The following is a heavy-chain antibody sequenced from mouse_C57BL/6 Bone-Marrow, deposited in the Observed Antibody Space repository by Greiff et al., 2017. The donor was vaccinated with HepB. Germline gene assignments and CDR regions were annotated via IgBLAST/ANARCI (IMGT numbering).Heavy chain of an antibody. J-gene: IGHJ3*01. CDR3: ARPLYGNYEGFAY. CDR2: IDPSDSYT. D-gene: IGHD2-10*02. CDR1: GYTFTSYW. V-gene: IGHV1-50*01. Sequence: SGAELVKPGASVKLSCKASGYTFTSYWMQWVKQRPGQGLEWIGEIDPSDSYTNYNQKFKGKATLTVDTSSSTAYMQLSSLTSEDSAVYYCARPLYGNYEGFAYWGQGTLVTVSA.